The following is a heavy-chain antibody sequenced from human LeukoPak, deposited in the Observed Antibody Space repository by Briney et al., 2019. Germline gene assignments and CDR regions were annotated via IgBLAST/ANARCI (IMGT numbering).Heavy chain of an antibody. Sequence: GGSLRLSCATSGFTFSRYAMHWVRQAPGKGLEWVALISYDANIGSNKYYADSVKGRFTISRDDAKNSLYLQMNSLRAEDTAIYYCAKVPRQHDNWFDPWGQGTLVTVSS. J-gene: IGHJ5*02. CDR1: GFTFSRYA. CDR2: ISYDANIGSNK. D-gene: IGHD3-9*01. CDR3: AKVPRQHDNWFDP. V-gene: IGHV3-30-3*01.